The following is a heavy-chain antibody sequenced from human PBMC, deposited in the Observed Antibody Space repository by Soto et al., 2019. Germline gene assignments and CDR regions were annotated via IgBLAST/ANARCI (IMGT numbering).Heavy chain of an antibody. CDR3: ARALRYFDWLLGGEEYFDY. V-gene: IGHV3-11*01. D-gene: IGHD3-9*01. J-gene: IGHJ4*02. CDR2: ISSSGSTI. Sequence: QVQLVESGGGVVQPGRSLRLSCAASGFTFSDYYMSWIRQAPGKGLEWVSYISSSGSTIYYADSVKGRFTISRDNAKNSLYLQMNSLRAEDTAVYYCARALRYFDWLLGGEEYFDYWGQGTLVTVSS. CDR1: GFTFSDYY.